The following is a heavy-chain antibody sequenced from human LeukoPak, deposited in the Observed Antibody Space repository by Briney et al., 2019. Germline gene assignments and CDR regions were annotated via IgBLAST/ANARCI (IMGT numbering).Heavy chain of an antibody. J-gene: IGHJ2*01. Sequence: GASVKVSCKASGYTFTGYYMHWVRQAPGQGLEWVGWINPNSGGTNYAQKFQDRVSMTRDTSISTAYMQLSRLRSDDTAVYYCARDRDYYDSSGYYYWGYWYFDLWGRGTLVTVSS. CDR2: INPNSGGT. CDR1: GYTFTGYY. D-gene: IGHD3-22*01. V-gene: IGHV1-2*02. CDR3: ARDRDYYDSSGYYYWGYWYFDL.